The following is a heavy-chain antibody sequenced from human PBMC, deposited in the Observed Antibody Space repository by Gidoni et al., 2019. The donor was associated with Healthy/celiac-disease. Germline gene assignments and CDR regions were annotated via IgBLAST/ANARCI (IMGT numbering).Heavy chain of an antibody. Sequence: QVQLQESGPGLVKPSETLSLTCAVSGYSISSGYYWGWLRQPPGKGLEWIGSIYHSGITYYNPSLKSRVPILVDTSKNQFSLKLSSVTAADTAVYYCARSIRYFDPAPFDPWGQGTLVTVSS. D-gene: IGHD3-9*01. CDR3: ARSIRYFDPAPFDP. CDR1: GYSISSGYY. J-gene: IGHJ5*02. CDR2: IYHSGIT. V-gene: IGHV4-38-2*01.